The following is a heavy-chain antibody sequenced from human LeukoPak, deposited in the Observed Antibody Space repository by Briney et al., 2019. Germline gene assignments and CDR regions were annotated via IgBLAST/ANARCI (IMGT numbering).Heavy chain of an antibody. CDR2: IKQDGSEK. CDR1: AFTFSNYW. Sequence: GGSLRLSCAASAFTFSNYWMRWVRQAPGKGLEWVANIKQDGSEKYYVDSMKGRSTISRDNAKNSLYLQMNSLRAEDTAVYYCARGYGRYDYWGQGTLVTVSS. D-gene: IGHD3-10*01. V-gene: IGHV3-7*03. J-gene: IGHJ4*02. CDR3: ARGYGRYDY.